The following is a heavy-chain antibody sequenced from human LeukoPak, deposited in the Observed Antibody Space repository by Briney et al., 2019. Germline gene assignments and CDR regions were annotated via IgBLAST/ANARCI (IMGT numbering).Heavy chain of an antibody. J-gene: IGHJ4*02. CDR3: AKDGVGQQLTFDY. CDR2: ISGSGGST. V-gene: IGHV3-23*01. D-gene: IGHD6-13*01. Sequence: GGSLRLSCAASGFTFSNYAMSWVRQAPGKGLEWVSAISGSGGSTYYADSVKGRFTISRDNSKNTLYLQMNSLRAEDTAVYYCAKDGVGQQLTFDYWGQGTLVTVSS. CDR1: GFTFSNYA.